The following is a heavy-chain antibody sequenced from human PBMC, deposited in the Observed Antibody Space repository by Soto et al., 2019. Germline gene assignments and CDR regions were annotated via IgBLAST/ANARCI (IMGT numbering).Heavy chain of an antibody. CDR3: ASMTTVATAAFDI. CDR2: IYWNDDQ. CDR1: GLSFGTSGVS. Sequence: QITLKESGPTLVKPTQTLTLTCTASGLSFGTSGVSVGWIRQPPGKALEWLALIYWNDDQRYSPSLKSSLTITKDTSKNQVVLTMTNVDPVDTATYYCASMTTVATAAFDIWGQGIMVTVPS. J-gene: IGHJ3*02. V-gene: IGHV2-5*01. D-gene: IGHD4-17*01.